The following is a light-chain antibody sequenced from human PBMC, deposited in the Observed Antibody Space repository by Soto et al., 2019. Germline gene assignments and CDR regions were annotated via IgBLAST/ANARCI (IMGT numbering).Light chain of an antibody. CDR1: QSISSW. V-gene: IGKV1-5*01. CDR3: QQYNTFWT. CDR2: DAS. J-gene: IGKJ1*01. Sequence: DIQMTQSPSTLSASVGDRFAITCRASQSISSWLAWYQQKPGKAPKLLIYDASSLESGVPSRFSGSGSGTEFTLTISSLQPDDFATYYCQQYNTFWTFGPGTKVDI.